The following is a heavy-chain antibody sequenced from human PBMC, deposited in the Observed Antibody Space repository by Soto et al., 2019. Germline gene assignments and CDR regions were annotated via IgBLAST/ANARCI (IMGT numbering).Heavy chain of an antibody. Sequence: GGSLRLSCAASGFTVSSNHMSWVRQAPGKGLEWVSVIYSGGSTYYADSVKGRFTISRDNSKNTLYLQMNSLRAEDTAVYYCARDAGIAVAGFDYWGQGTLVTVSS. J-gene: IGHJ4*02. CDR3: ARDAGIAVAGFDY. D-gene: IGHD6-19*01. CDR2: IYSGGST. V-gene: IGHV3-53*01. CDR1: GFTVSSNH.